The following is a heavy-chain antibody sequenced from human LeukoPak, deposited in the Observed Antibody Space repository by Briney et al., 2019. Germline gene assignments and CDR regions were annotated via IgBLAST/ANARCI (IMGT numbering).Heavy chain of an antibody. V-gene: IGHV4-34*01. CDR3: ARTTVTSN. Sequence: SETLSLTCAVYGGSFSGYYWSWIRQPPGKGLEWIGEINHSGSTNYNPSLKSRVTISVDTSKNQFSLKLSSVTAADTAVYYCARTTVTSNWGQGTLVTVSS. CDR2: INHSGST. J-gene: IGHJ4*02. CDR1: GGSFSGYY. D-gene: IGHD4-17*01.